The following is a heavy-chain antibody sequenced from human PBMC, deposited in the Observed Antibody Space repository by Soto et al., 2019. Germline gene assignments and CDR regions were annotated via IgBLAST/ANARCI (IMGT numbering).Heavy chain of an antibody. J-gene: IGHJ6*02. CDR1: GYSFSSYW. Sequence: GEALQISRKGSGYSFSSYWIGWVRQMPGKHLEWMRVIYPGNSDTRHTPSFQARVTISAAKTISTTYLHWSSLKASDAAMYYCARHLDYYYYGMDVWGQGTTVTVSS. CDR2: IYPGNSDT. V-gene: IGHV5-51*01. CDR3: ARHLDYYYYGMDV.